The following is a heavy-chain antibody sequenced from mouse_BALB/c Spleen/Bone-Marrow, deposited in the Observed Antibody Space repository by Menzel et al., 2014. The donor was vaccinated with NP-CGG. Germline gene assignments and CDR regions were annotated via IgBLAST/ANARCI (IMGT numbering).Heavy chain of an antibody. CDR3: VRSYDSYAMAF. CDR1: GFTFSSFG. J-gene: IGHJ4*01. Sequence: EVMLVESGGGLAQPGGSRKLSCAASGFTFSSFGMHWVRQAPEKGLEWVAYISSGSSTIYYADTVKGRFTISRDNPKKTLFLQMTSLRSEDTAMYYCVRSYDSYAMAFWGQGPSVTVSS. V-gene: IGHV5-17*02. D-gene: IGHD2-10*02. CDR2: ISSGSSTI.